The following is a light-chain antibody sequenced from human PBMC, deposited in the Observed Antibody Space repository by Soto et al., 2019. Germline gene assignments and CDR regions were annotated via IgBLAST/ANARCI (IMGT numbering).Light chain of an antibody. CDR3: TSCTSSTPFYV. J-gene: IGLJ1*01. Sequence: QSVLTQPRSVSGSPGQSVTISCTGTSSDVGGYNYVSWYQQHPGKAPKLMIYDVSKRPSGVPDRFSGSKSGNTASLTISGLQAEDEAEYYCTSCTSSTPFYVFGTGTKVTVL. CDR1: SSDVGGYNY. CDR2: DVS. V-gene: IGLV2-11*01.